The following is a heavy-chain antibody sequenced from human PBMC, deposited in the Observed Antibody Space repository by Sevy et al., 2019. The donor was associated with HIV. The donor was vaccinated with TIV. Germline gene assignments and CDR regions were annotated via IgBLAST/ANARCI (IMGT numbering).Heavy chain of an antibody. CDR3: ASEYSSSSTYHYFYGMDV. J-gene: IGHJ6*02. Sequence: SETLSLTCTVSGGSISRSSYYWGWIRQPPGKGLEWIGSMYYSGSTYYKPSLKSRVTISEDTSKNQFSLKLSSVTAADTAVYYCASEYSSSSTYHYFYGMDVWGQGTTVTVSS. CDR1: GGSISRSSYY. D-gene: IGHD6-6*01. CDR2: MYYSGST. V-gene: IGHV4-39*01.